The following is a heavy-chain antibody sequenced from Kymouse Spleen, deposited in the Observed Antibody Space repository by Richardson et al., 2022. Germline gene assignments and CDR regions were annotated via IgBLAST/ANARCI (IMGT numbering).Heavy chain of an antibody. D-gene: IGHD3-10*01. V-gene: IGHV4-34*01. CDR2: INHSGST. J-gene: IGHJ4*02. CDR1: GGSFSGYY. Sequence: QVQLQQWGAGLLKPSETLSLTCAVYGGSFSGYYWSWIRQPPGKGLEWIGEINHSGSTNYNPSLKSRVTISVDTSKNQFSLKLSSVTAADTAVYYCARVVPAAPMVRGVPFDYWGQGTLVTVSS. CDR3: ARVVPAAPMVRGVPFDY.